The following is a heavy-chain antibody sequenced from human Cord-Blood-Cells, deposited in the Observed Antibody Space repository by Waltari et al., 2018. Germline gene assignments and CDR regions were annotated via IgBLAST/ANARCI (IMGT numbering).Heavy chain of an antibody. CDR2: IYYSGST. J-gene: IGHJ4*02. CDR1: GGSISSRSYY. V-gene: IGHV4-39*01. CDR3: ASGYSSSWYFDY. Sequence: QLQLQESGPGLVKPSETLSLPCTVSGGSISSRSYYWGWIRQPPGKGLEWIGSIYYSGSTYYNPSLKSRVTISVDTSKNQFSLKLSSVTAADTAVYYCASGYSSSWYFDYWGQGTLVTVSS. D-gene: IGHD6-13*01.